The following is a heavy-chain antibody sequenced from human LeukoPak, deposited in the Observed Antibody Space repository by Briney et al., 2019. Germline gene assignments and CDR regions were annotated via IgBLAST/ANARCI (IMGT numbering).Heavy chain of an antibody. CDR1: GFTFSSYA. J-gene: IGHJ4*02. CDR3: AKAEQREHHDFDY. CDR2: ISGSGGST. Sequence: PGGSLRLSCAASGFTFSSYAMGWVRQAPGKGLEWVSAISGSGGSTYYADSVKGRFTISRDNSKNTLYLQMNSLRAEDTALYYCAKAEQREHHDFDYWGQGTLVTVSS. D-gene: IGHD1-14*01. V-gene: IGHV3-23*01.